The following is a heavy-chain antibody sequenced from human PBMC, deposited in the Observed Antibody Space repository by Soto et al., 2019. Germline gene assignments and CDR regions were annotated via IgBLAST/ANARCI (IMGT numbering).Heavy chain of an antibody. J-gene: IGHJ4*02. D-gene: IGHD3-10*01. Sequence: SETLSLTCAVYGGSFSGYYWSWIRQPPGKGLEWIGEINHSGSTNYNPSLKSRVTISVDTSKNQFSLKLSSVTAADTAVYYCATAHYYYGSGSYFYYFDYWGQGTLVTVSS. CDR1: GGSFSGYY. CDR2: INHSGST. V-gene: IGHV4-34*01. CDR3: ATAHYYYGSGSYFYYFDY.